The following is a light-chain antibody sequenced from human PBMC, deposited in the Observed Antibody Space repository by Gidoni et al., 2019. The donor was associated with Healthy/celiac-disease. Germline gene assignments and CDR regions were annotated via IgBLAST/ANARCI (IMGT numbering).Light chain of an antibody. J-gene: IGLJ3*02. Sequence: QSVLTQPPSASGTPGQRVTISCSGSSSNIGSKYVYWYQQLPGTAPKLLFYRNNQRPSGVPDRFSGSKSGTSASLAISGLRSEDEADYYCAAWDDSLSGVFGGGTKLTV. CDR2: RNN. V-gene: IGLV1-47*01. CDR3: AAWDDSLSGV. CDR1: SSNIGSKY.